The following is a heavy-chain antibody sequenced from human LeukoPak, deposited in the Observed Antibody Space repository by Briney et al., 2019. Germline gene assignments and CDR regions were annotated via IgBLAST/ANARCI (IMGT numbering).Heavy chain of an antibody. V-gene: IGHV3-49*04. CDR1: GITFGDYA. CDR3: TRFTLDY. J-gene: IGHJ4*02. CDR2: IRSKAYGGTT. Sequence: GRSLRLSCTASGITFGDYAMSWVRQAPGKGLEWVGFIRSKAYGGTTEYAASVKGRFTISRDDSKSIAYLQMNSLKTEDTAVYYCTRFTLDYGGQGTLVTVSS.